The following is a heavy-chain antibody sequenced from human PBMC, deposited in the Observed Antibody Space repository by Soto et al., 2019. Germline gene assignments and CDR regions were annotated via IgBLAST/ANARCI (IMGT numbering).Heavy chain of an antibody. Sequence: QVQLVESGGGVVQPGRSLRLSCAASGFTFSSYGMHWVRQAPGKGLEWVAVIWYDGSNKYYADSVKGRFTISRDNXXHTLYLQMNSRRAEDTAVYYCARDLSAYSPWPHDVWGQGTTVTVSS. CDR3: ARDLSAYSPWPHDV. J-gene: IGHJ6*02. CDR2: IWYDGSNK. V-gene: IGHV3-33*01. D-gene: IGHD5-12*01. CDR1: GFTFSSYG.